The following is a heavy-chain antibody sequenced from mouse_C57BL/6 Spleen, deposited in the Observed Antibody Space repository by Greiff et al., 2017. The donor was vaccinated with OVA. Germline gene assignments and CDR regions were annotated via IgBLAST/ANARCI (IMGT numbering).Heavy chain of an antibody. V-gene: IGHV14-4*01. J-gene: IGHJ2*01. CDR3: TKIYYDYGGFDY. CDR2: IDPENGDT. D-gene: IGHD2-4*01. Sequence: DVQLQESGAELVRPGASVKLSCTASGFNIKDDYMHWVKQRPEQGLEWIGWIDPENGDTEYASKFQGKATITADTSSNTAYLQLSSLTSEDTAVYYCTKIYYDYGGFDYWGQGTTLTVSS. CDR1: GFNIKDDY.